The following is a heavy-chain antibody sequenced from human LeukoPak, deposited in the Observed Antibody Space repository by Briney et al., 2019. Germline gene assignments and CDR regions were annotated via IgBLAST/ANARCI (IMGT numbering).Heavy chain of an antibody. Sequence: SSETLSLTCTVSGGSISSYYWSWIRQPPGKGLEWIGYTYYSGSTNYNPSLKSRVTISVDTSKNQFSLKLSSVTAADTAVYYCARHVWGDIYGMDVWGQGTTVTVSS. CDR2: TYYSGST. J-gene: IGHJ6*02. CDR3: ARHVWGDIYGMDV. V-gene: IGHV4-59*08. CDR1: GGSISSYY. D-gene: IGHD3-16*01.